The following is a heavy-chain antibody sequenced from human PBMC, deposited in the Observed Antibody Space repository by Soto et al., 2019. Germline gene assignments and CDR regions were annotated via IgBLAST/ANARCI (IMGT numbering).Heavy chain of an antibody. J-gene: IGHJ3*02. CDR1: GFTFSTYS. CDR2: ISSGSTYT. V-gene: IGHV3-21*01. Sequence: EVQLVEFGGGLVRPGGSLRLSCAASGFTFSTYSMNWVRQAPGKGLEWVSSISSGSTYTYYTDSLKGRFTISSDNVKNSLYLQLNSLRAEDTAVYYCARGWGTTVVSLDAFDIWGQGTMVTVSS. D-gene: IGHD4-17*01. CDR3: ARGWGTTVVSLDAFDI.